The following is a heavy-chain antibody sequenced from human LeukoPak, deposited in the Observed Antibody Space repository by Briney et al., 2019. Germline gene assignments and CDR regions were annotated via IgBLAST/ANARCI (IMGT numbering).Heavy chain of an antibody. CDR1: GNFVYYD. CDR3: ATQTGNHWYLDL. Sequence: ASVKVSCKASGNFVYYDINWVRQATGQGLEWMGWMNPDSGNTGYAQKFQGRVTMTRNTSINTAYMELSILRPEDTAVYFCATQTGNHWYLDLWGPGTLVTVSS. J-gene: IGHJ2*01. V-gene: IGHV1-8*01. CDR2: MNPDSGNT.